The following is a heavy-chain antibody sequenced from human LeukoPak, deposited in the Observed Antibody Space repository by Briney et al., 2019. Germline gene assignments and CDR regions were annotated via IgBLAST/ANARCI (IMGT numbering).Heavy chain of an antibody. CDR3: ARGLGDLPAANDY. CDR2: IYPGDSDT. Sequence: GESLKISXKGSGYSFTSYWIGWVGQMPGKGLEWMGIIYPGDSDTIYSPSFQGQVTISADKSISTAYLQWSSLKASDTAMYYCARGLGDLPAANDYWGQGTLVTVSS. CDR1: GYSFTSYW. V-gene: IGHV5-51*01. J-gene: IGHJ4*02. D-gene: IGHD2-2*01.